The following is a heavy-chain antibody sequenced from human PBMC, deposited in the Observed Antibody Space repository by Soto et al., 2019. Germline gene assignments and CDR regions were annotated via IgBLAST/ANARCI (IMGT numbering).Heavy chain of an antibody. CDR3: ASFSPGLGMTTAFDY. CDR1: GGTFSSYA. D-gene: IGHD4-17*01. Sequence: QVQLVQSGAEVKKPGSSVKVSCKASGGTFSSYAISWVRQAPGQGLEWMGGIIPIFGTANYAQKFQGRVTIAADESTSTAYMELSSLRSEDTAVYYCASFSPGLGMTTAFDYWGQGTLVTVSS. CDR2: IIPIFGTA. J-gene: IGHJ4*02. V-gene: IGHV1-69*12.